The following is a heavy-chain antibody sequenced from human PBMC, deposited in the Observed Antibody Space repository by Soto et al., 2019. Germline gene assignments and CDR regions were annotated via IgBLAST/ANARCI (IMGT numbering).Heavy chain of an antibody. CDR1: GYSFTRFA. CDR3: ARERGNSGTYDY. V-gene: IGHV1-3*01. CDR2: INAGAGGT. D-gene: IGHD1-1*01. Sequence: QVKFVQSGAEVKEPGASVRVSCKASGYSFTRFAIHWVRLAPGQGLEWMGWINAGAGGTKYSQSFQGRVTITRDTAATTAYMDLYSLTSEDTAMYFCARERGNSGTYDYWGQGTLVTVSS. J-gene: IGHJ4*02.